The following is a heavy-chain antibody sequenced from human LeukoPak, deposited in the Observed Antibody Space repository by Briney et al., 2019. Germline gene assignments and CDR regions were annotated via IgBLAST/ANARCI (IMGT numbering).Heavy chain of an antibody. V-gene: IGHV3-30*03. Sequence: PGGSLRLSCAASGFTFSDYGMHWVRQAPGKGLEWVAVISYDGSNKYYADSVKGRFTISRDNSKNTLYLQMNSLRAEDTAVYYCAREGADHDAFDTWGQGTMVTVSS. CDR1: GFTFSDYG. CDR3: AREGADHDAFDT. J-gene: IGHJ3*02. CDR2: ISYDGSNK. D-gene: IGHD1-26*01.